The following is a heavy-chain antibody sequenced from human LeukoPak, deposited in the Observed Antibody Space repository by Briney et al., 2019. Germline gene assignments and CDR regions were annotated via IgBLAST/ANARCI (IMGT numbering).Heavy chain of an antibody. J-gene: IGHJ6*02. D-gene: IGHD2-2*01. CDR1: GFTFIRYG. CDR2: IWSNGNNK. CDR3: ARDYCSSISCMDA. V-gene: IGHV3-33*01. Sequence: PGGSLRLSCAAPGFTFIRYGMHWVRQAPGKGLEWVAVIWSNGNNKEHADSVKGRFTISRDNSKNTLYLQMDGLRAEDTAMYYCARDYCSSISCMDAWGQGTTVTVS.